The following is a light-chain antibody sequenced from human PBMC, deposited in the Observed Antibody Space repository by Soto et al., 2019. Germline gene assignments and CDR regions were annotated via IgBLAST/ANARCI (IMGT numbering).Light chain of an antibody. Sequence: SALTQPPSASGSPGQSVTISCTGTSSDIGAYNYVSWYLQHPGKAPQLIIYQVNKRPSGVPDRFSGSKSGNTASLTVSGLQPEDEADFYCTSYAGNNNFVFGTGTKLTVL. J-gene: IGLJ1*01. V-gene: IGLV2-8*01. CDR3: TSYAGNNNFV. CDR1: SSDIGAYNY. CDR2: QVN.